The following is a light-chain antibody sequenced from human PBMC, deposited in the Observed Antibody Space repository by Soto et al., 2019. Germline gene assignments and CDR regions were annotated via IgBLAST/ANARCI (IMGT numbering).Light chain of an antibody. V-gene: IGKV3-15*01. CDR1: QSVSSN. Sequence: EIVMTQSPATLSVSPGEGAALSCRAGQSVSSNLAWYQQKPGQAPRLLMYGASTRATGIPGRFSGNGSGTDFTLTISRLETEDFAVYYCQQYNNWPPWTFGQGTKVDIK. CDR2: GAS. CDR3: QQYNNWPPWT. J-gene: IGKJ1*01.